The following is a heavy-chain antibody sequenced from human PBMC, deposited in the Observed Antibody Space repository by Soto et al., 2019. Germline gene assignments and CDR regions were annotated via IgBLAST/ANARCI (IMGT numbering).Heavy chain of an antibody. CDR2: ISGSGCST. CDR1: GFTFRSYA. J-gene: IGHJ5*02. Sequence: GSLRLCYAASGFTFRSYAMSWVSQAPGEGLEWVSAISGSGCSTYYADAVKGRLTISRDNSKNTLYLQMNSLRAEDTAVYYCAKDEGPPGYGPSRFERWGEGNLVTVSA. CDR3: AKDEGPPGYGPSRFER. V-gene: IGHV3-23*01. D-gene: IGHD5-12*01.